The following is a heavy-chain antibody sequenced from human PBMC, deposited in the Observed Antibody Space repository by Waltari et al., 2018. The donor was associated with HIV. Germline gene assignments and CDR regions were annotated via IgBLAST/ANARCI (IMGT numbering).Heavy chain of an antibody. V-gene: IGHV1-18*01. CDR2: ISAYSDST. J-gene: IGHJ6*02. D-gene: IGHD3-10*01. CDR3: AREGTETYGGSGSYYYGGYDYYGMDV. CDR1: GYPFTSYA. Sequence: QVQLLQSGAEVKQPGASVTVSCKASGYPFTSYAISWVRQAPGQRLEWMGWISAYSDSTNESRKCQGRVTMTTDTATSTAYMELRSLSSDDTAVYDGAREGTETYGGSGSYYYGGYDYYGMDVWGQGTTVTVSS.